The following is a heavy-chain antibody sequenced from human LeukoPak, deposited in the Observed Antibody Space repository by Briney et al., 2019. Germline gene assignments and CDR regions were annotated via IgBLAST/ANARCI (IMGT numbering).Heavy chain of an antibody. D-gene: IGHD4-17*01. V-gene: IGHV4-4*07. Sequence: KPSETLSLTCSVPGASMWSYSWSWLRQPAGEGLGWIGRILTSASVEYNPSPKSRVTMSVDTSKNQFSLKLNSVTAADTAVYFCARDGEYSDDAFDIWGQETLVTVSS. CDR2: ILTSASV. CDR1: GASMWSYS. CDR3: ARDGEYSDDAFDI. J-gene: IGHJ3*02.